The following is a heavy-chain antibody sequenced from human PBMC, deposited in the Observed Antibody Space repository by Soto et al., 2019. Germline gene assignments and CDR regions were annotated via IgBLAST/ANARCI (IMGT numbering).Heavy chain of an antibody. Sequence: QVQLQESGPGLVAPSQTLSLTCTVSGGSISSGNYYWTWIRQHPGKGLEWIAYVYYTGSTYYNPSLKSRVTISPDTSKNQFSLTLSSVTAAHTAVYYCARGDTRKRFDPWGQGTLVTVSS. CDR3: ARGDTRKRFDP. J-gene: IGHJ5*02. V-gene: IGHV4-31*03. CDR2: VYYTGST. CDR1: GGSISSGNYY.